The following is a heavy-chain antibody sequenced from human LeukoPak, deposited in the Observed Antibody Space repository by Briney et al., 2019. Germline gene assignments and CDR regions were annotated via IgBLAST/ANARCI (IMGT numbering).Heavy chain of an antibody. CDR1: GFTFSSYG. V-gene: IGHV3-30*18. J-gene: IGHJ4*02. CDR3: AKREFDY. CDR2: ISYDGSNK. Sequence: GGSLRLSCAASGFTFSSYGMHWVRQAPGKGLEWVAVISYDGSNKYYADSVKGRFTISRDNSKNTLYLQMNSLRAEDTAVYYCAKREFDYWGQGTLVTVSS.